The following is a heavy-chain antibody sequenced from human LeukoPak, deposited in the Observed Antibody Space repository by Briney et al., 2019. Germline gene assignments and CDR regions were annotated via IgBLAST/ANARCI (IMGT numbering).Heavy chain of an antibody. Sequence: SETLFLTCAVCGGSFSGYYWSWLRQPPGKGLEWVGEINHSGSTNYNPSLNSRVTISVDTSKNQFSLKLSSVTAADTAVYYCARLLRVVVPAAFPDYWGQGTLVTVSS. J-gene: IGHJ4*02. CDR1: GGSFSGYY. CDR3: ARLLRVVVPAAFPDY. D-gene: IGHD2-2*01. CDR2: INHSGST. V-gene: IGHV4-34*01.